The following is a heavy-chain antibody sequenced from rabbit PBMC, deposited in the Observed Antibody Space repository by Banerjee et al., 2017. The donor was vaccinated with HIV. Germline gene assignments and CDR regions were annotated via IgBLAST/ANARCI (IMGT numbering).Heavy chain of an antibody. V-gene: IGHV1S45*01. Sequence: HEPLAASGGGLVQPEGSLPLTCTASGFSFSNGYVLCWVRQAPGKGLEWIACINTISGDTGYATWAKGRFTISKAAGTTVTLQMTSRTAADTASYFCARDLAGVIGWKFNWWGQGTLVTVS. CDR1: GFSFSNGYV. J-gene: IGHJ4*01. CDR2: INTISGDT. CDR3: ARDLAGVIGWKFNW. D-gene: IGHD1-1*01.